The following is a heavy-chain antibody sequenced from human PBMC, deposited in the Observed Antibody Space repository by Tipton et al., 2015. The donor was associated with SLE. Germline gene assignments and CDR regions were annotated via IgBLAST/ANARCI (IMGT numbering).Heavy chain of an antibody. CDR3: AKDRLGYRGFRECGDY. D-gene: IGHD3-10*01. CDR2: ISGNGDRT. Sequence: SLRLSCAASGFTFSSYAMSWVRQAPGKGLEWVSAISGNGDRTHYADSVKGRFTISRDSSKNTLYLQMNSLRAEDTGLYYCAKDRLGYRGFRECGDYWGQGTLVTVSS. CDR1: GFTFSSYA. V-gene: IGHV3-23*01. J-gene: IGHJ4*02.